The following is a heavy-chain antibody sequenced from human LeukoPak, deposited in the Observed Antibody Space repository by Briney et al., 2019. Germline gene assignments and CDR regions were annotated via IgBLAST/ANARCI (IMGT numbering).Heavy chain of an antibody. CDR2: ISSSSSTI. D-gene: IGHD2-2*01. Sequence: GWSLRLSCAASGFTFSSYSMNWVRQAPGKGLEWVSYISSSSSTIYYADSVKGRFTISRDNAKNSLYLQMNSLRAEDTAVYYCARDLCSSTSCYPDYWGQGTLVTVSS. J-gene: IGHJ4*02. V-gene: IGHV3-48*01. CDR3: ARDLCSSTSCYPDY. CDR1: GFTFSSYS.